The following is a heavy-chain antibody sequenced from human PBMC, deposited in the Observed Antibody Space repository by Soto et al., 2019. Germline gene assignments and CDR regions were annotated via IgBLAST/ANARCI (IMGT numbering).Heavy chain of an antibody. Sequence: LETLSLTCTVSGGSISSFYWSWIRQPPGKGLEYIGYIYHSGSTYYNPSLKSRVTISVDRSKNQFSLKLSSVTAADTAVYYCARVPDRWGQGTLVTVSS. CDR3: ARVPDR. D-gene: IGHD2-2*01. J-gene: IGHJ5*02. CDR2: IYHSGST. CDR1: GGSISSFY. V-gene: IGHV4-59*12.